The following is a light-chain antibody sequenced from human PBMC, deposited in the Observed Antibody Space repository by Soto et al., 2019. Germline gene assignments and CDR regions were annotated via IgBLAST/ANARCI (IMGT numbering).Light chain of an antibody. V-gene: IGKV1-5*01. CDR3: QQYSTYSGA. CDR1: QSISSW. CDR2: DAS. Sequence: DIQMTQSPSTLSASVGDRITITCRASQSISSWLAGYQQKPGKAPKVLIYDASRLESGVPSRFSGSASGTEFPLTVSSLQPDDFATYYCQQYSTYSGAFGQGTKVEIK. J-gene: IGKJ1*01.